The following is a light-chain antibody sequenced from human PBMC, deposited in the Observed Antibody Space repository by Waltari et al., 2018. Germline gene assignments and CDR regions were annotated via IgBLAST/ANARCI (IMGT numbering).Light chain of an antibody. CDR2: KVS. V-gene: IGKV2-30*02. CDR3: MQGTHWPRYT. CDR1: QSLVHSDGHTY. J-gene: IGKJ2*01. Sequence: DVVMTQSPLSLPVTLGQPASISCRSRQSLVHSDGHTYLNWFQQRPGQSPRRLIYKVSNRDSGVPDRFSGSGSGTDFTLKISRVEAEDVGVYYCMQGTHWPRYTFGQGTKLEIK.